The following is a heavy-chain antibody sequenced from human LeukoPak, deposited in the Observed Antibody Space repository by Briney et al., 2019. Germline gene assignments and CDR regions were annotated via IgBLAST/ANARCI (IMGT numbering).Heavy chain of an antibody. V-gene: IGHV3-23*01. D-gene: IGHD1-1*01. J-gene: IGHJ4*01. CDR1: GFTFSSYA. Sequence: PGGSLRLSCAASGFTFSSYAMRWVRQAPGKGLEWVAGIRYNGGSTYYADSVKGRFTISRDNSRNTLFLEMNSLRAEDTAVYYCALDRWAHQRPPFYDWGPVTLVT. CDR3: ALDRWAHQRPPFYD. CDR2: IRYNGGST.